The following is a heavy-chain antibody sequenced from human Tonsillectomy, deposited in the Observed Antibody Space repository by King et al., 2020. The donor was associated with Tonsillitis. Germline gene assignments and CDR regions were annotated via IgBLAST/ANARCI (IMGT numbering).Heavy chain of an antibody. CDR2: IRGNSKYT. CDR3: AKDKGADYYESSRGSFDI. D-gene: IGHD3-22*01. Sequence: VQLVESGGGLVKPGGSLRLSCATSGFTFSNYDMNWVRQAPGKGLEWVSSIRGNSKYTYYADAVKGRFTISRDNAKNSLYLQMSSLRAEDTAVYYCAKDKGADYYESSRGSFDIWGQGTMVIVSS. CDR1: GFTFSNYD. J-gene: IGHJ3*02. V-gene: IGHV3-21*01.